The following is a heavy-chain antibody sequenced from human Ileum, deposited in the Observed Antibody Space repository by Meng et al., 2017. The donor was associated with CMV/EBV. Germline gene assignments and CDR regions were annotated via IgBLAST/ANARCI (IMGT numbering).Heavy chain of an antibody. CDR2: IYISGIS. D-gene: IGHD5-18*01. Sequence: QVQLQVSGPGPVKPSETLSLTCTVSGDSISGFYWSLIRQPAGKGLEWIGRIYISGISNYNPSLKSRVTISEDTSKNQFSLKLSSVTAADTAVYYCAREKVQFWSFEYWGQGSLVTVSS. V-gene: IGHV4-4*07. J-gene: IGHJ4*02. CDR3: AREKVQFWSFEY. CDR1: GDSISGFY.